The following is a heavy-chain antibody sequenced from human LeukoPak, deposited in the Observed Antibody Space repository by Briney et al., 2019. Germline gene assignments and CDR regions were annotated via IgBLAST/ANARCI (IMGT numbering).Heavy chain of an antibody. CDR1: GGSISSYY. D-gene: IGHD1-1*01. CDR2: IYYSGST. Sequence: PSETLSLTCTVSGGSISSYYWSWIRQPPGKGLEWIGYIYYSGSTYYNPSLKSRVTISVDTSKNQFSLKLSSVTAADTAVYYCARYPNWNDAFDIWGQGTMVTVSS. CDR3: ARYPNWNDAFDI. V-gene: IGHV4-59*06. J-gene: IGHJ3*02.